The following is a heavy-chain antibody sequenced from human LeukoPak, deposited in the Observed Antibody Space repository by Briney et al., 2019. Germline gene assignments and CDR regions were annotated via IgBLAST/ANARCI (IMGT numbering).Heavy chain of an antibody. CDR2: ISYDGSNK. D-gene: IGHD1-26*01. V-gene: IGHV3-30*04. Sequence: GGSLRLFCAASGFTFCSYAMHWVGQAPGEGLEGVAVISYDGSNKYYADSVKGRFTISRDNSKNTLYPQMNSLRAEDTGVYYCASGERERRFDYWGQGTLVTVSS. CDR3: ASGERERRFDY. CDR1: GFTFCSYA. J-gene: IGHJ4*02.